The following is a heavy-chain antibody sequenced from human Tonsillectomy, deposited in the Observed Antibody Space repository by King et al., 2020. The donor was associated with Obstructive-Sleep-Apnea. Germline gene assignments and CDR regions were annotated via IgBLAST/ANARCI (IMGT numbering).Heavy chain of an antibody. CDR3: AKDRLAAITECFDY. Sequence: QLVESGGGVVQPGRSLRLSCAASGFTFDDYGMHWVRQAPGKGLEWVSGISWNSANIAYADSLKGRFTISRDNAKNILYLQMNSLRAEDTALYYCAKDRLAAITECFDYWGQGTLVSVSS. D-gene: IGHD5-24*01. J-gene: IGHJ4*02. V-gene: IGHV3-9*01. CDR1: GFTFDDYG. CDR2: ISWNSANI.